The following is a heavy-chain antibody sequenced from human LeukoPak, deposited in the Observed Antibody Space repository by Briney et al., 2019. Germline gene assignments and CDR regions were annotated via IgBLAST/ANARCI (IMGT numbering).Heavy chain of an antibody. Sequence: GGSLRLSCAASGFTFSSYSMNWVRQAPGKGLEWVSSISSSSSSYIYYADSVKGRFTISRDNAKNSLYLQMNSLRAEDTAVYYCARDWGYQLLFGWSIDYWGQGTLVTVSS. D-gene: IGHD2-2*01. CDR1: GFTFSSYS. V-gene: IGHV3-21*01. CDR2: ISSSSSSYI. J-gene: IGHJ4*02. CDR3: ARDWGYQLLFGWSIDY.